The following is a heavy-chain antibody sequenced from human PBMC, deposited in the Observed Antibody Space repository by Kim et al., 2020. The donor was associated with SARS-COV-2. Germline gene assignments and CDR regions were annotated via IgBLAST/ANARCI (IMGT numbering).Heavy chain of an antibody. CDR1: GFTLDDYG. CDR3: ARDFGSSWYQDY. Sequence: GGSLRLSCAASGFTLDDYGMSWVRQAPGKGLEWVSGINWNGGSTGYADSVKGRFTISRDNAKNSLYLQMNSLRAEDTALYYCARDFGSSWYQDYWGQGTLVTVSS. J-gene: IGHJ4*02. D-gene: IGHD6-13*01. V-gene: IGHV3-20*04. CDR2: INWNGGST.